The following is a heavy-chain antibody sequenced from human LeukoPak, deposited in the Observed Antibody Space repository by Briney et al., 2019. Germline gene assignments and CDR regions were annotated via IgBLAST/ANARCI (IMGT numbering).Heavy chain of an antibody. CDR1: GLTGSYNY. D-gene: IGHD6-19*01. J-gene: IGHJ3*01. CDR2: IHSDGST. V-gene: IGHV3-53*01. CDR3: AKDRRSGWGHAFDV. Sequence: GGSLRLSCTASGLTGSYNYISWVRQAPGKGLEWVSVIHSDGSTYYADSVKGRFTISRDNSKDTLYLQMNSLRVEDTAVYYCAKDRRSGWGHAFDVWGQGTMVNVSS.